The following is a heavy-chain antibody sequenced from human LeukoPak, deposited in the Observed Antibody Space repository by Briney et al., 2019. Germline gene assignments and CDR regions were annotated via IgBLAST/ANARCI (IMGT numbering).Heavy chain of an antibody. V-gene: IGHV3-33*01. CDR2: IWYDGSNK. CDR3: ARISCTGNSCRPYSYYDMDV. D-gene: IGHD2-15*01. J-gene: IGHJ6*02. Sequence: GGSLRLSCAASGLTFNTFGMNWVRQAPGKGLEWVADIWYDGSNKYYADSVKGRFTISRDNSKSTLYLQVNSLRVEDTAVYYCARISCTGNSCRPYSYYDMDVWGQGTTVTVSS. CDR1: GLTFNTFG.